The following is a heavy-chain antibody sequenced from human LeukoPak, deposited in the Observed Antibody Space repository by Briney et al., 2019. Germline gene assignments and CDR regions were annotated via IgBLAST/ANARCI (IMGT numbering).Heavy chain of an antibody. V-gene: IGHV4-38-2*01. D-gene: IGHD4-17*01. CDR3: ATHHGDLYSWFDP. CDR1: GYSLSSGNY. Sequence: SETLSLTCAVSGYSLSSGNYWDWIRQPPGKGLGWIGSIYHSGSAYYNPSLKGRVTISVDTSKKNFSRNMTSVITAEPPVYYCATHHGDLYSWFDPWGQETLLIVSS. CDR2: IYHSGSA. J-gene: IGHJ5*02.